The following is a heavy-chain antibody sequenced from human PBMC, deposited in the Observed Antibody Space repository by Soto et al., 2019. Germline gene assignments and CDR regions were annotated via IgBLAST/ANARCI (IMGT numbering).Heavy chain of an antibody. CDR2: IWYDGSNK. CDR3: AGDGCSGGSCYSVGY. CDR1: GFTFSSYG. V-gene: IGHV3-33*01. D-gene: IGHD2-15*01. Sequence: PGGSLRLSCAASGFTFSSYGMHWVRQAPGKGLEWVAVIWYDGSNKYYADSVKGRFTISRDNSKNTLYLQMNSLRAEDTAVYYCAGDGCSGGSCYSVGYWGQGTLVTVSS. J-gene: IGHJ4*02.